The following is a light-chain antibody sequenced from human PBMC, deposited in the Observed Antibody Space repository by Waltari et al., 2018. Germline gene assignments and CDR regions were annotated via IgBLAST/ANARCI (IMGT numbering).Light chain of an antibody. CDR2: QDS. V-gene: IGLV3-1*01. CDR3: QAWDSSTEVV. J-gene: IGLJ2*01. CDR1: KLGDKY. Sequence: SYELTQPPSVSVSPGQTASITCSGDKLGDKYACWYQQKPGQAPVLVIYQDSKRPSGIPERFSGSNSGNTATLTMSGTQAMDEADYYCQAWDSSTEVVFGGGTKLTVL.